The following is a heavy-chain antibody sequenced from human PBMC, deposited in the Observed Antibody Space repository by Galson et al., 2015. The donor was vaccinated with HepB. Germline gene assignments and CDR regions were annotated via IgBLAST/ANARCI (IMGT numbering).Heavy chain of an antibody. Sequence: SLRLSCAASGFTFSDYYMSWIRQAPGKGLEWASFISSSGSNIYYADSVKGRFTISRDNAKNSLYLQMNSLRAEDTAVYYCARESGVYGSGSLASWSRASLVTAS. CDR2: ISSSGSNI. D-gene: IGHD3-10*01. V-gene: IGHV3-11*01. J-gene: IGHJ4*02. CDR1: GFTFSDYY. CDR3: ARESGVYGSGSLAS.